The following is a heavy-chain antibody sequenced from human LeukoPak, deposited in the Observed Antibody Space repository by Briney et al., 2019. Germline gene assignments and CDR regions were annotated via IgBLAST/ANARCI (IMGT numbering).Heavy chain of an antibody. CDR2: IYYSGST. V-gene: IGHV4-39*01. CDR3: ARPVPSRLGWFDP. J-gene: IGHJ5*02. D-gene: IGHD3-10*01. CDR1: GGSISSSSYY. Sequence: SETLSLTCTVSGGSISSSSYYWGWIRQPPGKGLEWIGSIYYSGSTYYNPSLKSRVTISVDTSKNQVSLKLASVTAADTAVYYCARPVPSRLGWFDPWGQGTLVTVSS.